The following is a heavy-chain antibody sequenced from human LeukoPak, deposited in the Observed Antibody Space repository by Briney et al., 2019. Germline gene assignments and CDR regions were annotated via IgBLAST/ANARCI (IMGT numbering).Heavy chain of an antibody. Sequence: PGGSLRLSCAASGFTFSSYDMHWVRQATGKGLEWVSGIGTAGDTHYPGSVKGRFTISRDNAKNSLYLQMNSLRAEDTAVYYCARGGFTVTKAGFDYWGQGTLVTVSS. J-gene: IGHJ4*02. CDR1: GFTFSSYD. CDR3: ARGGFTVTKAGFDY. V-gene: IGHV3-13*01. CDR2: IGTAGDT. D-gene: IGHD4-17*01.